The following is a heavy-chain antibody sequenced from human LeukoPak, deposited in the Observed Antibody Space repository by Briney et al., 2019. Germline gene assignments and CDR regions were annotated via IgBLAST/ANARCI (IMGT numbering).Heavy chain of an antibody. J-gene: IGHJ6*03. V-gene: IGHV1-69*05. CDR3: AVGDFWSGYYPPPGYYHYYMDV. D-gene: IGHD3-3*01. Sequence: GASVKVSCKASGGTFSSYAISWVRQAPGQGLEWMGRIIPIFGTANYAQKFQGRVTITTDESTSTAYMELSSLRSEDTAVYYCAVGDFWSGYYPPPGYYHYYMDVWGKGTTVTVSS. CDR1: GGTFSSYA. CDR2: IIPIFGTA.